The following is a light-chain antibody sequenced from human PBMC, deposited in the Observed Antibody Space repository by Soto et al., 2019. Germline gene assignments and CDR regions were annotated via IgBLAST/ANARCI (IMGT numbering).Light chain of an antibody. CDR1: QSISTY. CDR3: QQSYNTPRT. V-gene: IGKV1-39*01. CDR2: DAS. Sequence: DIQMTQSPSSLAASVGDRVTITCRASQSISTYLNWCRQTPGKARKLLIYDASSLESGVPSKFSGSASGTDFTLTISSLQPEDFATYYCQQSYNTPRTFGQGTKVDIK. J-gene: IGKJ1*01.